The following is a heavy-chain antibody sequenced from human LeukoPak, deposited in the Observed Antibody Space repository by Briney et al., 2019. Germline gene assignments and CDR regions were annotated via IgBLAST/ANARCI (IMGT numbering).Heavy chain of an antibody. V-gene: IGHV3-48*01. CDR2: ISSFSGTI. CDR3: VRDHGGSSSH. J-gene: IGHJ4*02. CDR1: GLTFSFYS. Sequence: GGSLRLSCAASGLTFSFYSMNWVRQAPGKGLEWVSYISSFSGTINYAESVKGRFTISRDNAKNSLYLQMNSLRADDTAVYYCVRDHGGSSSHWGQGTLVTVSS. D-gene: IGHD6-6*01.